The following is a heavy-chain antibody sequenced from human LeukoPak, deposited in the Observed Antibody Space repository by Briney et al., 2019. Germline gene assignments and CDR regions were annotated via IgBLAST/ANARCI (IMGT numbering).Heavy chain of an antibody. CDR2: IYYSGST. J-gene: IGHJ4*02. V-gene: IGHV4-59*01. CDR3: ARDTSGYRRGSFDY. D-gene: IGHD3-22*01. Sequence: SETLSLTCTVSGGSISSYYWSWIRQPPGKGLEWIGYIYYSGSTNYNPSLKSRVAISVDTSNNQFSLKLSSVTAADTAVYYCARDTSGYRRGSFDYWGQGTLVTVSS. CDR1: GGSISSYY.